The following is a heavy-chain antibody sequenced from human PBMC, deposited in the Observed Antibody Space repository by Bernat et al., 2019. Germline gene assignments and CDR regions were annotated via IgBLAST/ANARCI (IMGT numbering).Heavy chain of an antibody. CDR1: GFTFSGYA. V-gene: IGHV3-23*01. D-gene: IGHD2-15*01. CDR2: VSGSGRST. CDR3: AKGRGDSCFSVDS. Sequence: EVHVLESGGGLVQPGGCLRLSCAASGFTFSGYAMSWVRQAPGKWLEWVSGVSGSGRSTFYADSVKGRFTISRDNSKNTLYLQMNSLSAEDTAIYYCAKGRGDSCFSVDSWGQGTPVTVSS. J-gene: IGHJ4*02.